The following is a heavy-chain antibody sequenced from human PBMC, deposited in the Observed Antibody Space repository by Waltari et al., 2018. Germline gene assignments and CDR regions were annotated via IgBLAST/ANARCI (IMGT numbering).Heavy chain of an antibody. Sequence: EVQLVESGGGLVRPGGSLRLSCAGSGCTLTWKWLSWVRQAPGKGLEWVVNIKPDGTETNYVDSVKGRFTISRDNAKSSLYLQMNSLRAEDTALYYCTRDWDDNSGSALDYWGQGTLVTVSS. CDR3: TRDWDDNSGSALDY. CDR2: IKPDGTET. V-gene: IGHV3-7*01. D-gene: IGHD3-10*01. CDR1: GCTLTWKW. J-gene: IGHJ4*02.